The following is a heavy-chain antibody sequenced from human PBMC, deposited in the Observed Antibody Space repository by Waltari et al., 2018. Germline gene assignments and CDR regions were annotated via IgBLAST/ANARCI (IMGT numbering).Heavy chain of an antibody. V-gene: IGHV4-34*01. CDR2: INHSGST. CDR1: GGSFSGYY. CDR3: ARVDTASRLPFDY. D-gene: IGHD5-18*01. J-gene: IGHJ4*02. Sequence: QVQLQQWGAGLLKPSETLSLTCAVYGGSFSGYYWSWIRQPPGKGLEWIGEINHSGSTNDNPSLKSRVTISVDTSKNQFSLKLSSVTAADTAVYYCARVDTASRLPFDYWGQGTLVTVSS.